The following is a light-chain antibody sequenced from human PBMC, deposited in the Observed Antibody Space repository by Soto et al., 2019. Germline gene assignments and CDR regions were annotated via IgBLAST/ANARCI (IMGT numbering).Light chain of an antibody. Sequence: DIQMTQSPSSLSAYIGDTVTLTCRASQSVAFYLNWYQQTPGKAPKLLIYAAFSLQSGVPSRFSGSGSETNFTLTISSLQPEDFATYYCQQSYSTPPTFGGGTQVEIK. CDR3: QQSYSTPPT. J-gene: IGKJ4*01. CDR2: AAF. V-gene: IGKV1-39*01. CDR1: QSVAFY.